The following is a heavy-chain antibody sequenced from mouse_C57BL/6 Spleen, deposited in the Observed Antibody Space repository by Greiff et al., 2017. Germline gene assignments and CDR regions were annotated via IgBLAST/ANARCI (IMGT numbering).Heavy chain of an antibody. CDR3: AREGYDGYPFDY. D-gene: IGHD2-3*01. CDR1: GFTFSDYY. Sequence: EVKLVESEGGLVQPGSSMKLSCAASGFTFSDYYMAWVRQVPEKGLEWVANINYDGSSTYYLDSLKSRFIISRDNAKNILYLQMSSLKSEDTATYYCAREGYDGYPFDYWGQGTTLTVSS. V-gene: IGHV5-16*01. CDR2: INYDGSST. J-gene: IGHJ2*01.